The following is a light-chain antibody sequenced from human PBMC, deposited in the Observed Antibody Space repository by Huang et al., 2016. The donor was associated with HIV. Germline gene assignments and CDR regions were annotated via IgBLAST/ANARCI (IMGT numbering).Light chain of an antibody. CDR3: QQRSNWPRMYT. CDR1: QSVSRY. J-gene: IGKJ2*01. Sequence: EIVLTQSPATLSLSPGERATLSCRASQSVSRYLDWYQQKPGQAPRLLIYDASNRATGIPARFSGSGSGTDFTLTISSLEPEDFAVYYCQQRSNWPRMYTFGQGTKLEIK. V-gene: IGKV3-11*01. CDR2: DAS.